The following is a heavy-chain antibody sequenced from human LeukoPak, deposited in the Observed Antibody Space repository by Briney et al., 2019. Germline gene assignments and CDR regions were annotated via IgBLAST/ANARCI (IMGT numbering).Heavy chain of an antibody. Sequence: KPGASVKVSCKASGYTFTSYGFNWVRQAPGQGLEWMGWISGYNGNTNYAQKLQGRVTMTTDTSTSTAYMELRSLRSDDTAVYYCARDLSPYYDTGGSPFDYWGQGTLVTVSS. V-gene: IGHV1-18*01. CDR3: ARDLSPYYDTGGSPFDY. CDR1: GYTFTSYG. J-gene: IGHJ4*02. CDR2: ISGYNGNT. D-gene: IGHD3-22*01.